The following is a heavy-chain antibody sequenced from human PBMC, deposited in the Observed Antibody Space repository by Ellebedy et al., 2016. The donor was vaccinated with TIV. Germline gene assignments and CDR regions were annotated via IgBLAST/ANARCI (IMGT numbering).Heavy chain of an antibody. CDR3: AREVGATKGAFDY. CDR1: GYTFTSYY. V-gene: IGHV1-46*01. D-gene: IGHD1-26*01. J-gene: IGHJ4*02. Sequence: AASVKVSCKASGYTFTSYYMHWVRQAPGQGLEWMGIINPSGGSTSYAQKFQGRVTMTRDTSTSTVYMELSSLKSDDTAVYYCAREVGATKGAFDYWGQGTLVTVSS. CDR2: INPSGGST.